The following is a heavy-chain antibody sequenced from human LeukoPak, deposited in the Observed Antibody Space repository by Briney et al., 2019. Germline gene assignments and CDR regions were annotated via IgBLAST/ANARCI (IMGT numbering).Heavy chain of an antibody. D-gene: IGHD5-12*01. J-gene: IGHJ4*02. V-gene: IGHV3-53*01. Sequence: GGPLRLSCAACGFTLSNNYMSWLRQARGEGLECVSLIYSGGKTYYADSVKGRFTISRDNSKNTLFLQMTSLRAEDTAAYYCRVYSGLDYWGQGTLVTVSS. CDR2: IYSGGKT. CDR1: GFTLSNNY. CDR3: RVYSGLDY.